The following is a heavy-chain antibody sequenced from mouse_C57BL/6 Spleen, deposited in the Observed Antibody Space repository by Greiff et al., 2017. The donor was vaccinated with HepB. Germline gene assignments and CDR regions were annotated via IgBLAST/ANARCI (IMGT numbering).Heavy chain of an antibody. J-gene: IGHJ4*01. D-gene: IGHD2-3*01. CDR1: GYTFTSYW. CDR3: ARNDGGDYYAMDY. V-gene: IGHV1-55*01. CDR2: IYPGSGST. Sequence: VQLQQSGAELVKPGASVKMSCKASGYTFTSYWITWVKQRPGQGLEWIGDIYPGSGSTNYNEKFKSKATLTVDTSSSTAYMQLSSLTSGDSAVYYCARNDGGDYYAMDYWGQGTAVTVSS.